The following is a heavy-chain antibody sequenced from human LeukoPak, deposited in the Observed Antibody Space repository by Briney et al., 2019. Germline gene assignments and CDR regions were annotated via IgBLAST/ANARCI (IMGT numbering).Heavy chain of an antibody. CDR1: GFTFSSYD. CDR2: ISYDGSNK. Sequence: GGSLRLSCAASGFTFSSYDMHWVRQAPGKGLEWVAVISYDGSNKYYADSVKGRFTISRDNSKNTLYLQMNSLRAEDTAVYYCAREGVVVTASFDYWGQGTLVTVSS. V-gene: IGHV3-30-3*01. CDR3: AREGVVVTASFDY. D-gene: IGHD2-21*02. J-gene: IGHJ4*02.